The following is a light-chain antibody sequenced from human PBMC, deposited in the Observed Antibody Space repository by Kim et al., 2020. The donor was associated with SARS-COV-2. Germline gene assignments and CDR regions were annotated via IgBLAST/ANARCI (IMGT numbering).Light chain of an antibody. J-gene: IGKJ4*01. CDR2: LGS. CDR1: QSLLNSNGYNY. Sequence: PDSISCRSSQSLLNSNGYNYLDWYLQKPGQSPQLLIYLGSNRASGVPDRFSGSGSGTDFTLKISRVEAEDVGVYYCMQALQTSFTFGGGTKVDIK. CDR3: MQALQTSFT. V-gene: IGKV2-28*01.